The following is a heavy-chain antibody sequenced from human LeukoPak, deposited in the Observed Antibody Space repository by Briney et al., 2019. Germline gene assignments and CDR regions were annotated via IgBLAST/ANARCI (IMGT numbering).Heavy chain of an antibody. CDR3: ARRWNYGRNYYIDV. CDR2: INDSGRT. CDR1: GGSFSNYY. D-gene: IGHD1-7*01. V-gene: IGHV4-34*01. J-gene: IGHJ6*03. Sequence: SETLSLTCAAYGGSFSNYYWSWIRQPPGKGLEWIGEINDSGRTNYNPSLMSRVTVSVDTSKKQFSLRLTSVTATDTAVYYCARRWNYGRNYYIDVWGKGATVSVPS.